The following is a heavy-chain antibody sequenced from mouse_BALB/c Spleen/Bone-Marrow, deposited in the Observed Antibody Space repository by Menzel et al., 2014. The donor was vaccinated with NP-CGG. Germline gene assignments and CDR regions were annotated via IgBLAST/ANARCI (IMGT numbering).Heavy chain of an antibody. CDR3: TRLTTVVAPYAMDY. Sequence: EVMLVESGGGLVKPGGSLKLSCAASGFAFSSYDMSWVRRTPEKRLEWVAYISSGGGSTYYPDTVKGRFTISRDTAKNTLYLQMSSLKSEDTAMYYCTRLTTVVAPYAMDYWGQGTSVTVSS. J-gene: IGHJ4*01. CDR2: ISSGGGST. D-gene: IGHD1-1*01. V-gene: IGHV5-12-1*01. CDR1: GFAFSSYD.